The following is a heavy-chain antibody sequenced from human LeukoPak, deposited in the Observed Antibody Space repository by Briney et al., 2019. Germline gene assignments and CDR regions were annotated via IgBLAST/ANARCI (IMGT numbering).Heavy chain of an antibody. V-gene: IGHV4-30-4*01. CDR2: IYYSGST. CDR3: ARGSLSRI. J-gene: IGHJ3*02. Sequence: SSQTLSLTCIVSGGSISSGDYYWSWIRQPPGKGLEWIGYIYYSGSTYYNSSLKSRVSISVDTSKNQFSLKLSSVTAADTAVYYCARGSLSRIWSQGTMVTVSS. CDR1: GGSISSGDYY.